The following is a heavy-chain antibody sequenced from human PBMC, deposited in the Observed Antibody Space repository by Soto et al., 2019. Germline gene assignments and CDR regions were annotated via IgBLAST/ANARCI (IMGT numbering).Heavy chain of an antibody. CDR3: ARDPLYYYDSSGSYYYYYGMDV. J-gene: IGHJ6*02. V-gene: IGHV1-24*01. CDR1: GYTLTELS. CDR2: FDPEDGET. Sequence: GASVKVSCKVSGYTLTELSMHWVRQAPGKGLEWMGGFDPEDGETIYAQKFQGRVTMTEDTSTDTAYMDLSSLRSEDTAVYYCARDPLYYYDSSGSYYYYYGMDVWGQGTTVTVSS. D-gene: IGHD3-22*01.